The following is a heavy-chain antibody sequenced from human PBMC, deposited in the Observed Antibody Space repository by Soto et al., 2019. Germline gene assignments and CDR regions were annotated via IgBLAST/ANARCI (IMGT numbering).Heavy chain of an antibody. J-gene: IGHJ4*02. CDR2: INPSGGST. Sequence: QVQLVQSGAEVKKPGASVKVSCKASGYTFTSYYMHWVRQAPGQGLEWMGIINPSGGSTSYAQKFQGRVTMTRDTSTSTVYMELSSLRSEDTAVYYCAREASYGSGSYSPYYFDYWGQGTLVTVSS. CDR1: GYTFTSYY. V-gene: IGHV1-46*01. CDR3: AREASYGSGSYSPYYFDY. D-gene: IGHD3-10*01.